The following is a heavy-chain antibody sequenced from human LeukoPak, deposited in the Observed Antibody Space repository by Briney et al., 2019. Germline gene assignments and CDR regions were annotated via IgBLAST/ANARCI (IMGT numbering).Heavy chain of an antibody. V-gene: IGHV3-9*01. CDR3: AELGITMIGGV. CDR2: ISWNSGTI. CDR1: GFTFDDYA. J-gene: IGHJ6*03. Sequence: GGSLRLSCAASGFTFDDYAMHWVRQAPGKGLEWVSGISWNSGTIGYADSVKGRFTISRDNAKNSLYLQMNSLRAEDTAVYYCAELGITMIGGVWGKGTTVTVSS. D-gene: IGHD3-10*02.